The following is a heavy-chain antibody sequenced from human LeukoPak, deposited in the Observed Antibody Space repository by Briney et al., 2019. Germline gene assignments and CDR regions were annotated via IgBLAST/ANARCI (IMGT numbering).Heavy chain of an antibody. CDR3: ARDWFESGWHLDY. Sequence: GRSLRLSCAASGFAFSGFGMHWVRQPPGKGLEWVSLISKDGSHEFYAYSVKGRFTISRDNFKNSLFLDMASLGPEDTAVYYCARDWFESGWHLDYWGQGALVTVAS. CDR1: GFAFSGFG. CDR2: ISKDGSHE. J-gene: IGHJ4*02. D-gene: IGHD6-19*01. V-gene: IGHV3-30*13.